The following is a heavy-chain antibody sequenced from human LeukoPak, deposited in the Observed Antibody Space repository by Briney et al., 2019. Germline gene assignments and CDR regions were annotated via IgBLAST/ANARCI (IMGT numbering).Heavy chain of an antibody. D-gene: IGHD6-19*01. CDR1: GGSISSGGYY. CDR3: ARALNLTVAGIDY. CDR2: IYYSGST. Sequence: SETLSLTCTVSGGSISSGGYYWSWIRQHPGKGLEWIGYIYYSGSTYYNPSLKSRVTISVDTSKNQFSLKLSSVTAADTAVYYCARALNLTVAGIDYWGQGTLVTVSS. V-gene: IGHV4-31*03. J-gene: IGHJ4*02.